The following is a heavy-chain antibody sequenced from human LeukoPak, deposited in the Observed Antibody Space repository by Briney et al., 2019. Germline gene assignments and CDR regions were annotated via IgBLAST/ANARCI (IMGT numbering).Heavy chain of an antibody. CDR3: ARSDY. J-gene: IGHJ4*02. CDR1: AFTLSGYE. Sequence: GGSLRLSCAASAFTLSGYEMNWVRQAPGKGLEWLSYISANSNTIYYADSVKGRFTISRDNAKNSLYLQMNSLRAEDTAVYYCARSDYWGRGTLLTVSS. CDR2: ISANSNTI. V-gene: IGHV3-48*03.